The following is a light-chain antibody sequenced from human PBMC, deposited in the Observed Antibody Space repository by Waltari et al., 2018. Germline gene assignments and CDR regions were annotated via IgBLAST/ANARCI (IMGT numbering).Light chain of an antibody. J-gene: IGLJ2*01. Sequence: QSALTQPASVSESPGQSIPISCTGTSSDVGGYNYVSWYQQHPGKAPKPMIYDVSNRPSGVSNRLSCSKSGNTASLTISGLPAEDEADYYCSSYTSSSTLVFGGGTKLTVL. CDR2: DVS. CDR3: SSYTSSSTLV. CDR1: SSDVGGYNY. V-gene: IGLV2-14*01.